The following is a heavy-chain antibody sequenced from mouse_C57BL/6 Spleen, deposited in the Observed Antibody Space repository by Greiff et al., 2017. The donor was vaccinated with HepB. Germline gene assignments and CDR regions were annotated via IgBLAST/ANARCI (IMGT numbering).Heavy chain of an antibody. V-gene: IGHV14-4*01. J-gene: IGHJ2*01. D-gene: IGHD2-4*01. CDR1: GFNIKDDY. CDR2: IDPENGDT. CDR3: TKDYDGGYFDY. Sequence: EVQLQQSGAELVRPGASVKLSCTASGFNIKDDYMHWVKQRPEQGLEWIGWIDPENGDTESASKFQGKATITADTSSNTAYLQLSSLTSEDTAVYYCTKDYDGGYFDYWGQGTTLTVSS.